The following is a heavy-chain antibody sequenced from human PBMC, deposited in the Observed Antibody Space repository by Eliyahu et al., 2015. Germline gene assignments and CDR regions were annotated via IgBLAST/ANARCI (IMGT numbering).Heavy chain of an antibody. D-gene: IGHD3-22*01. CDR2: IYYTGTS. CDR1: GGXIISGGHY. J-gene: IGHJ4*02. Sequence: QMQLQESGPGLVKPAQSLSLTCIVSGGXIISGGHYWSWVRQPPGKGLEWIGHIYYTGTSNYNPSLKSRLTISLDTSRNQFSLQLTSVSVADTALYYCVRRVRYDTSSFDIWGQGALVTVSS. CDR3: VRRVRYDTSSFDI. V-gene: IGHV4-30-4*01.